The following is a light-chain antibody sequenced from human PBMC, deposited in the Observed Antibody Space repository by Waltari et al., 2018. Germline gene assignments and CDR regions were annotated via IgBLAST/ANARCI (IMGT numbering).Light chain of an antibody. Sequence: DIQMTPSPSTLSAAVGDRVTITCRASQSSSRWLAWYQHKPGKAPKLLLYAASSLQNGVPSRFSGSGSDTEFTLTISSLQPDDFATYYCQQYNGYSGTFGQGTKVEIK. V-gene: IGKV1-5*01. CDR2: AAS. CDR3: QQYNGYSGT. J-gene: IGKJ1*01. CDR1: QSSSRW.